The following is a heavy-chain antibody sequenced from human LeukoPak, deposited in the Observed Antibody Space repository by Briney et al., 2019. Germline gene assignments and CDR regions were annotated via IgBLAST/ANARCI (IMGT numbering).Heavy chain of an antibody. Sequence: PSETLSLTCTVYGGSISSSSYYWGWIRQPPGKGLEWIGSIYYSGSTYYNPSLKSRVTISVDTSKNQFSLKLSSVTAADTAVYYCARQGVAGTNYFDYWGQGTLVTVSS. D-gene: IGHD6-19*01. J-gene: IGHJ4*02. CDR1: GGSISSSSYY. CDR3: ARQGVAGTNYFDY. V-gene: IGHV4-39*01. CDR2: IYYSGST.